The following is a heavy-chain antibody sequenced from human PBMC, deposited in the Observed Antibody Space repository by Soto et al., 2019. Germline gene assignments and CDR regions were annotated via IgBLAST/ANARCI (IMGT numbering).Heavy chain of an antibody. CDR1: GGSFSGYY. CDR3: ARGRGDGYNQHWYFDL. D-gene: IGHD3-10*01. CDR2: INHSGST. J-gene: IGHJ2*01. Sequence: QVHLQQWGAGLLKPSETLSLTCAVYGGSFSGYYWSWIRQPPVKGLEWIGEINHSGSTNYNPSLTSRVSISVGTSNNQFSLKLSSVTAADTAVYYCARGRGDGYNQHWYFDLWGRGTLVTVSS. V-gene: IGHV4-34*01.